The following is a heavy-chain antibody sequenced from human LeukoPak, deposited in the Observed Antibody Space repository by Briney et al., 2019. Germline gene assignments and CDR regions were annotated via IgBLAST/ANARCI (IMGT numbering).Heavy chain of an antibody. J-gene: IGHJ4*02. Sequence: PGGSLRLSCSASGFTFSSYAMGWVRQAPGKGLERVSGISGSGGSTYYADSVKVRFTISRDNSKNTLYLQMNSLRAEDTAVYYCAKRGPVLLGFGELPRDYWGQGTLVTVSS. CDR2: ISGSGGST. D-gene: IGHD3-10*01. CDR3: AKRGPVLLGFGELPRDY. CDR1: GFTFSSYA. V-gene: IGHV3-23*01.